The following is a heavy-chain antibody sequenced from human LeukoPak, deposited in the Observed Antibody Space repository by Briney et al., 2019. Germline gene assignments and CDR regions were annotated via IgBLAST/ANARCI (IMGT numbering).Heavy chain of an antibody. J-gene: IGHJ4*02. CDR3: ARGGDYGDHFDY. CDR2: INHSGST. D-gene: IGHD4-17*01. CDR1: GGSFSGYY. V-gene: IGHV4-34*01. Sequence: PSETLSLTCAVYGGSFSGYYWSWIRQPPGKGLEWIGEINHSGSTNYNPSLKGRVTISVDTSKNQFSLKLSPVTAADTAVYYCARGGDYGDHFDYWGQGTLVTVSS.